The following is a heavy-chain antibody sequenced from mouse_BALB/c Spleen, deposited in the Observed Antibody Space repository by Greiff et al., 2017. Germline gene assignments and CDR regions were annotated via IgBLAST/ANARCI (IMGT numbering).Heavy chain of an antibody. CDR2: ISYSGST. CDR3: ARRGVYGNYDAMDY. Sequence: VQLQQSGPGLVKPSQSLSLTCTVTGYSITSDYAWNWIRQFPGNKLEWMGYISYSGSTSYNPSLKSRISITRDTSKNQFFLQLNSVTTEDTATYYCARRGVYGNYDAMDYWGQGTSVTVSS. J-gene: IGHJ4*01. CDR1: GYSITSDYA. V-gene: IGHV3-2*02. D-gene: IGHD2-10*02.